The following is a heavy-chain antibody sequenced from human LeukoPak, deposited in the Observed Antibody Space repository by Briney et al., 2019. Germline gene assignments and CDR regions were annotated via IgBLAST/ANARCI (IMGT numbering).Heavy chain of an antibody. V-gene: IGHV4-4*02. Sequence: SETLSLTCAVSGGSISSSNWWSWVRQPPGKGLEWIGIIHYSGTTYYSPSLKSRVTMSVDTSKNQFSLKLSSVTAADTAVYYCARDSDPYCGGDCRPFDYWGQGTLVIVSS. CDR1: GGSISSSNW. D-gene: IGHD2-21*02. J-gene: IGHJ4*02. CDR3: ARDSDPYCGGDCRPFDY. CDR2: IHYSGTT.